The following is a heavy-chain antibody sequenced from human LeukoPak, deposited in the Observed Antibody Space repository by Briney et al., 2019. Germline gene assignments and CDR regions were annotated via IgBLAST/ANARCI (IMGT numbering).Heavy chain of an antibody. D-gene: IGHD3-10*02. CDR2: IRDDGGFT. Sequence: GGSLRLSCAASGFTFRMYLMHWVRQAPGKGLVWVSRIRDDGGFTNYADSVKGRFTISRDNAKNTLYLQMNSLRDEDTAVYYCTRQDVPQARFGFDVWGQGTTVTVSS. CDR1: GFTFRMYL. CDR3: TRQDVPQARFGFDV. J-gene: IGHJ3*01. V-gene: IGHV3-74*01.